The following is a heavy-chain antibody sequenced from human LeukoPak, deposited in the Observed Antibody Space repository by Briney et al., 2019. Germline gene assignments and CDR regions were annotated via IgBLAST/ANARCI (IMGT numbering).Heavy chain of an antibody. Sequence: SETLSLTCTVSGGSISSYYWSWIRQPAGKGLEWIGRIYTSGSTNYNPSLKSRVTMSVGTSKNQFSLKLSSVTAADTAVYYCAREGPNLYSSSWAPIPHYYYYGMDVWGQGTTVTVSS. CDR2: IYTSGST. V-gene: IGHV4-4*07. CDR3: AREGPNLYSSSWAPIPHYYYYGMDV. CDR1: GGSISSYY. D-gene: IGHD6-13*01. J-gene: IGHJ6*02.